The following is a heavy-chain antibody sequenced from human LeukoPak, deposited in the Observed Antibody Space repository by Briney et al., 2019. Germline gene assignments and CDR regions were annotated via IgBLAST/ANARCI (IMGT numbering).Heavy chain of an antibody. CDR2: INPSGGST. D-gene: IGHD2-15*01. J-gene: IGHJ4*02. CDR3: AREGGGGIDIEPSFDY. Sequence: ASVKVSCKASGYTCTRYFIHWVRQAPGRGLEWMGAINPSGGSTGYAQKFQGRVTMTRDTSTSTVYMELSSLRSEHTAVYYCAREGGGGIDIEPSFDYWGQGTLVTVSS. V-gene: IGHV1-46*01. CDR1: GYTCTRYF.